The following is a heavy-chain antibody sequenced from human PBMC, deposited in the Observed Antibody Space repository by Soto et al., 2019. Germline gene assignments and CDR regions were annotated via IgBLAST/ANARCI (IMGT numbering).Heavy chain of an antibody. V-gene: IGHV4-30-4*01. CDR2: IYYSGST. CDR1: GGSITSGDYY. Sequence: QVQLQESGPGLVKPSQTLSLTCTVSGGSITSGDYYWSWIRQPPGKGLEWIGYIYYSGSTYYNPSLKRLLPLSATPSTIHLSPHPTSGTAADTPMYPCPAPPPRKKRFHYRVKGTLIPVPS. CDR3: PAPPPRKKRFHY. J-gene: IGHJ4*02.